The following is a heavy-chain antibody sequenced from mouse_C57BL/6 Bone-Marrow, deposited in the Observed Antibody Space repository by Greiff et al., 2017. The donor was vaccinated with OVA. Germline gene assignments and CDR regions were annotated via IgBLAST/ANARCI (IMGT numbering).Heavy chain of an antibody. D-gene: IGHD2-4*01. Sequence: VQLQQPGAELVMPGASVKLSCKASGYTFTSYWMHWVKQRPEQGLEWIGWIDPENGDTEYASKFQGKATITADTSSNTAYLQLSSLTSEDTAVYYCTTYDYSGYNYAMDYWGQGTSVTVSS. CDR3: TTYDYSGYNYAMDY. CDR2: IDPENGDT. V-gene: IGHV14-4*01. CDR1: GYTFTSYW. J-gene: IGHJ4*01.